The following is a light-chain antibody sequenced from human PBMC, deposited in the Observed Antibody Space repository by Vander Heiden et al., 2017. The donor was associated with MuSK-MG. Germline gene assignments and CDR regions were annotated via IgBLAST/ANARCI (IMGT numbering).Light chain of an antibody. Sequence: DIVMTQSPLSLPVTPGEPASISCRSSQSLLHSNGYNYLDWYLQKPGQSPQLLIYWGSNRASGVPDRFSGSGSGTDFTLKISRVEAEDVGVYYCRQSLQMGTFGQGTKMEIK. V-gene: IGKV2-28*01. CDR1: QSLLHSNGYNY. CDR3: RQSLQMGT. CDR2: WGS. J-gene: IGKJ2*01.